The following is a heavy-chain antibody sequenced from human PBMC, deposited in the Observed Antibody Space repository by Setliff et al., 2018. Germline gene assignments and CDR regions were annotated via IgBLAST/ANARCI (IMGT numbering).Heavy chain of an antibody. CDR1: NFDFGSYA. CDR2: IRYNGNEK. V-gene: IGHV3-30*02. J-gene: IGHJ4*02. D-gene: IGHD3-22*01. Sequence: GGSLRLSCVVSNFDFGSYAMNWVRQAPGKGLAWVAFIRYNGNEKNYAESVRGRFTISRDNSKNTVYLQMNNLRAEDTALYYCANGDKYYYDKSGYIDYWGLGTLVTVSS. CDR3: ANGDKYYYDKSGYIDY.